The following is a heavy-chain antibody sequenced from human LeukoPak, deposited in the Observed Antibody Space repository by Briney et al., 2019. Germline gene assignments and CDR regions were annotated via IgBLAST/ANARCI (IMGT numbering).Heavy chain of an antibody. D-gene: IGHD4-17*01. CDR3: ARVLDGDYEERVAFDI. CDR1: GGSISSYY. Sequence: SQTLSLTCTVSGGSISSYYWSWIRQLPGKGLEWIGYIYYSGSTNYNPSLKSRVTISVDTSKNQFSLKLSSVTAADTAVYYCARVLDGDYEERVAFDIWGQGTMVTVSS. CDR2: IYYSGST. V-gene: IGHV4-59*01. J-gene: IGHJ3*02.